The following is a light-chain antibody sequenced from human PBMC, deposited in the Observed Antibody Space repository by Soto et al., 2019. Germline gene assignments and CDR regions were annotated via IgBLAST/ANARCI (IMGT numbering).Light chain of an antibody. CDR1: QIISSTY. Sequence: EVLLTQSPATLSVSPGERATLSCRASQIISSTYLGWYQQKPGQAPRLLIYGASSRATGIPDRFSGSGSGTDFTLTISRLEPEDFAVYYCQHYGTSLYTFGQGTKLEIK. J-gene: IGKJ2*01. CDR2: GAS. V-gene: IGKV3-20*01. CDR3: QHYGTSLYT.